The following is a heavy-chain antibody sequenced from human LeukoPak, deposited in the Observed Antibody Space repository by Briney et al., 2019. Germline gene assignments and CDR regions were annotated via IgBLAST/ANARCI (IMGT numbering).Heavy chain of an antibody. J-gene: IGHJ6*03. V-gene: IGHV1-2*02. Sequence: ASVKVSCKTSGYTFTGYYMRWVRQAPGQGLEWMGWINPNSGGTNYAQKFQGRVTMTRDTSISTAYMELSRLRSDDTAVYYCAKDRRPHIVVVTAIRKGYYYYMDVWGKGTTVTVSS. CDR3: AKDRRPHIVVVTAIRKGYYYYMDV. CDR2: INPNSGGT. CDR1: GYTFTGYY. D-gene: IGHD2-21*02.